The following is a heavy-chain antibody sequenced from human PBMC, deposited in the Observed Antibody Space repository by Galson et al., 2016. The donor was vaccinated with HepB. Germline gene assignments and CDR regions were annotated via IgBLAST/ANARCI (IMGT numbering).Heavy chain of an antibody. J-gene: IGHJ6*02. Sequence: SLRLSCAASGFTFSRYTMNWVRQAPGKGLEWVAVIWYDGSYKYCADSVKGRFTISRDNSKNTLYLRMNSLRAEDTALYYCARDGEWELRPGGGLDVWGQGTTVTVSS. CDR3: ARDGEWELRPGGGLDV. CDR2: IWYDGSYK. CDR1: GFTFSRYT. V-gene: IGHV3-33*08. D-gene: IGHD1-26*01.